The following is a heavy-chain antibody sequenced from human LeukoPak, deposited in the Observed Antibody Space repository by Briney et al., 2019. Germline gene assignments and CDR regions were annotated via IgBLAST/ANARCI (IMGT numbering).Heavy chain of an antibody. Sequence: SETLSLTCTVSGGSISSYYWGWIRQPAGKGLEWIGRIYTSRSTNYNPSLKSRVTMSVDTSKNQFSLKLSSVTAADTAVYYCARSPPPGWFDPWGQGTLVTVSS. CDR1: GGSISSYY. CDR3: ARSPPPGWFDP. CDR2: IYTSRST. V-gene: IGHV4-4*07. J-gene: IGHJ5*02.